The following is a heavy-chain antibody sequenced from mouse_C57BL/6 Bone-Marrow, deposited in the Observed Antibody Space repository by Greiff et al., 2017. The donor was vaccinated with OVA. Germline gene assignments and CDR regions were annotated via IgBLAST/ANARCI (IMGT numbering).Heavy chain of an antibody. D-gene: IGHD4-1*01. CDR1: GFTFSSYA. J-gene: IGHJ3*01. CDR3: TRELTGTSWFAY. CDR2: ISSGGDYI. Sequence: EVQGVESGEGLVKPGGSLKLSCAASGFTFSSYAMSWVRQTPEKRLEWVAYISSGGDYIYYADTVKGRFTISRDNARNTLYLQMSSLKSEDTAMYYCTRELTGTSWFAYWGQGTLVTVSA. V-gene: IGHV5-9-1*02.